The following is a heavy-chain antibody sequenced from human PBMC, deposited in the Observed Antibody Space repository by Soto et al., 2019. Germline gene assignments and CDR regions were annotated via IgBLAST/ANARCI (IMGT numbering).Heavy chain of an antibody. CDR3: TTLGSHYYYHNFDV. CDR1: GFTFSNAW. CDR2: IKMKSEGATR. Sequence: EVKLVESGGGLVTPGGSLRLSCAASGFTFSNAWMNWVRQAPGKGLEWVGLIKMKSEGATRHYAAPVNGRFTISRYDSKSTLYLQMSSLKTEDTAVYYCTTLGSHYYYHNFDVWGQGTTVTVSS. J-gene: IGHJ6*02. V-gene: IGHV3-15*07.